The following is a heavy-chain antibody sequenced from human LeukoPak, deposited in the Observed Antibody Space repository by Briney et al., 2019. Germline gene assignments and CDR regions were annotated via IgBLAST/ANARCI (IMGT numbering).Heavy chain of an antibody. Sequence: GGSLRLSCAASGFTFSSYGMHWVRQAPGKGLEWVAVIWYDGSNKYYADSVRGRFTISRDNSKNTLYLQMNSLKTEDTAVYYCTTLLGYCSSTSCYDANWFDPWGQGTLVTVSS. D-gene: IGHD2-2*01. V-gene: IGHV3-33*01. CDR2: IWYDGSNK. J-gene: IGHJ5*02. CDR3: TTLLGYCSSTSCYDANWFDP. CDR1: GFTFSSYG.